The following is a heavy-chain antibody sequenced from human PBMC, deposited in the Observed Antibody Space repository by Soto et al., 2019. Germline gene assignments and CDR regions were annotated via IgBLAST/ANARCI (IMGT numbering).Heavy chain of an antibody. CDR1: GGTFSSYA. CDR3: ACRVGYSSSSFHYYYGMDV. J-gene: IGHJ6*02. D-gene: IGHD6-6*01. V-gene: IGHV1-69*06. CDR2: IIPIFGTA. Sequence: SVKVSCKASGGTFSSYAISWVRQAPGQGLEWMGGIIPIFGTANYAQKFQGRVTITADKSTSTAYMELSSLRSEDTAVYYCACRVGYSSSSFHYYYGMDVWGQGTTVTVSS.